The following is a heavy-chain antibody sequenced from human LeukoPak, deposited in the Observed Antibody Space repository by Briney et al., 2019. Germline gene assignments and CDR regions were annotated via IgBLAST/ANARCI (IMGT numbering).Heavy chain of an antibody. CDR3: ARVTWSGSYYLFDY. CDR1: GFTVSSNY. Sequence: PGGSLRLSCAASGFTVSSNYMSWVRQAPGKGLEWVSVIYSGGSTYYADPVKGRFTISRDNSKNTLYLQMNSLRAEDTAVYYCARVTWSGSYYLFDYWGQGTLVTVSS. J-gene: IGHJ4*02. CDR2: IYSGGST. D-gene: IGHD1-26*01. V-gene: IGHV3-53*05.